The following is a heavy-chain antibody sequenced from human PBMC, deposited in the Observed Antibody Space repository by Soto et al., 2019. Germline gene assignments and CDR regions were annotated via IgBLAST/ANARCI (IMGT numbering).Heavy chain of an antibody. Sequence: GSLRLSCAASVFTFSSYAMHWVRQAPGKGLEWVAVISYDGSNKYYADSVKGRFTISRDNSKNTLYLQMNSLRAEDTAVYYCAREKGRNVGYAQYYYYGMDVWGQGTTVTVPS. CDR1: VFTFSSYA. D-gene: IGHD2-2*01. CDR2: ISYDGSNK. V-gene: IGHV3-30-3*01. J-gene: IGHJ6*02. CDR3: AREKGRNVGYAQYYYYGMDV.